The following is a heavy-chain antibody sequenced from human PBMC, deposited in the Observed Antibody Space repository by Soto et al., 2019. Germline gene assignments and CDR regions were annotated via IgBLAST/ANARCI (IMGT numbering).Heavy chain of an antibody. Sequence: QVQLVQSGAEVKRPGSSVKVSCKASGDTFNFYSINWVRQAPGLGLEWMGRVNPIVSMSNYAQRFQGRVTMTEDKSTSTAYMELSGMRSEDTAIYYCATSYGSGYRDFDYWGQGALVTVSS. CDR1: GDTFNFYS. V-gene: IGHV1-69*04. J-gene: IGHJ4*02. CDR3: ATSYGSGYRDFDY. D-gene: IGHD3-10*01. CDR2: VNPIVSMS.